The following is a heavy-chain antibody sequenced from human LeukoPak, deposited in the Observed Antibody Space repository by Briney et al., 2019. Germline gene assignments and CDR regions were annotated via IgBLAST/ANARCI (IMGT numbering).Heavy chain of an antibody. CDR1: GFTFSSYA. Sequence: PGGSLRLSCAASGFTFSSYAMNWVRQAPGKGLEWVSIIGGSGVTTHYADSVKGRFTISGDNSKNTLFLQMNSLRAEDTAVYYCAKKGGAAGQGTVDYWGQGTLVTVSS. D-gene: IGHD6-13*01. CDR2: IGGSGVTT. CDR3: AKKGGAAGQGTVDY. V-gene: IGHV3-23*01. J-gene: IGHJ4*02.